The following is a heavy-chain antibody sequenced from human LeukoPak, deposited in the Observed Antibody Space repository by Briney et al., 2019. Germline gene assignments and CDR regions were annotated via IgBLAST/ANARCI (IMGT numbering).Heavy chain of an antibody. V-gene: IGHV4-39*07. Sequence: SETLSLTCTVSGDSISSTSHYWDWIRQPPGKGPEWIGNIYFTGSTYYNPSLKSRVTISVDTSKNQFSLKLSSVTAADTAVYYCARLRGAQWFRYYGMDVWGQGTTVTVSS. CDR1: GDSISSTSHY. CDR2: IYFTGST. D-gene: IGHD3-22*01. J-gene: IGHJ6*02. CDR3: ARLRGAQWFRYYGMDV.